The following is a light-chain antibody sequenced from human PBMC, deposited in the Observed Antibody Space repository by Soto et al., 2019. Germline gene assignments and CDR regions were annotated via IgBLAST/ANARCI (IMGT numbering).Light chain of an antibody. J-gene: IGKJ4*01. V-gene: IGKV1-6*01. Sequence: ATQMTQSPPSLSASVGDRITITCRASQDMRNDLGWYQQKPGEAPNLLMYAASRLQSGVPSRFSGSGSGTQFTLTISTLQPEDLATYYCLQDYYYPLTFGGGTKGEIK. CDR3: LQDYYYPLT. CDR2: AAS. CDR1: QDMRND.